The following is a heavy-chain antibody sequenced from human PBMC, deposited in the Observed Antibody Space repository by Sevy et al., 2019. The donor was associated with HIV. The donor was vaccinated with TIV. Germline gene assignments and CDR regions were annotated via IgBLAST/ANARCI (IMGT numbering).Heavy chain of an antibody. V-gene: IGHV3-30*18. CDR3: AKLDYDILTGNPDY. Sequence: GGSLRLSCAASGFTFSRYGMHWVRQAPGKGLEWVAVISFDGSKKYYGDSVKGRFTISRDNSKNTLYLAMSSLSPEDTAVYYCAKLDYDILTGNPDYWGQGTLVTVS. CDR1: GFTFSRYG. J-gene: IGHJ4*02. CDR2: ISFDGSKK. D-gene: IGHD3-9*01.